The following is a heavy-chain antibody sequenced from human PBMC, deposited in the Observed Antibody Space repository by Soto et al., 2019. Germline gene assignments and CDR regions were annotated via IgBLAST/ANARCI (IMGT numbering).Heavy chain of an antibody. V-gene: IGHV3-30*18. J-gene: IGHJ4*02. D-gene: IGHD3-10*01. CDR2: ISYVGCNK. Sequence: QVQLVESGGGVVQPGRSLRLSCAASGFTFSSYGMHWVRQAPGKGLEWVAVISYVGCNKYYADSVKGRFTISRDNSKNTLYLQMNSLRAEDTAVYYCAKGVGEENDYWGQGTLVTVSS. CDR3: AKGVGEENDY. CDR1: GFTFSSYG.